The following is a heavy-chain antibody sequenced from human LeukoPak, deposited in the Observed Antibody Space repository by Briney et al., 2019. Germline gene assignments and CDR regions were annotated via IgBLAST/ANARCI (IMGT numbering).Heavy chain of an antibody. Sequence: SETLSLTCTVSGDSISSYYWSWIRQPAGKGLEWIGYVYYSGNTNYNPSLKSRVTISLDTSKNQFSLKLRSVTAADTAVYYCARDTRDAFDIWGQGTMVTVSS. V-gene: IGHV4-59*01. CDR2: VYYSGNT. CDR1: GDSISSYY. CDR3: ARDTRDAFDI. J-gene: IGHJ3*02.